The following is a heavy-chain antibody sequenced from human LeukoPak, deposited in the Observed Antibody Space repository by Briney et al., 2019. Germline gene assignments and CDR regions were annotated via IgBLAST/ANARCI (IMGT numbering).Heavy chain of an antibody. CDR3: ARGGDYTTFDY. D-gene: IGHD4-17*01. V-gene: IGHV4-34*01. Sequence: SSETLSLTCAVYGGSFSGYYLSWIRQPPGKGLEWIGEINHSGSTNYNPSLKSRVTISVDTSKNQFSLKLSSVTAADTAVYYCARGGDYTTFDYWGQGTLVTVSS. CDR1: GGSFSGYY. CDR2: INHSGST. J-gene: IGHJ4*02.